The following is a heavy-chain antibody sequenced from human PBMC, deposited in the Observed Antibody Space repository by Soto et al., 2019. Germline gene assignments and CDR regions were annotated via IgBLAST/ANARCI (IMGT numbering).Heavy chain of an antibody. CDR3: ARYSGYEGLRFDP. V-gene: IGHV4-30-4*08. Sequence: PSETLSLTCAVCGGSISSGGYSWSWLRQPPGKGLEWIGYIYYSGSTYYNPSLKSRVTISVDTSKNQFSLKLSSVTAADTAVYSCARYSGYEGLRFDPWGQGTLVTVSS. D-gene: IGHD5-12*01. CDR2: IYYSGST. CDR1: GGSISSGGYS. J-gene: IGHJ5*02.